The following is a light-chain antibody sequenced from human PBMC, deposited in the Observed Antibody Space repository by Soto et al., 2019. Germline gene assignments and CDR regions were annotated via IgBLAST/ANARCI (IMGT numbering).Light chain of an antibody. V-gene: IGLV2-14*01. CDR3: SSYSSTSTPYV. CDR1: SSDVGTYNY. J-gene: IGLJ1*01. CDR2: EVN. Sequence: QSVLTQPASVSGSPGQSITISCTGTSSDVGTYNYVSWYQQHPGKAPKVMIFEVNSRPSGVSNRFSGSKSGSAASLTISGLQAEDEADYYCSSYSSTSTPYVFGGGTKVTVL.